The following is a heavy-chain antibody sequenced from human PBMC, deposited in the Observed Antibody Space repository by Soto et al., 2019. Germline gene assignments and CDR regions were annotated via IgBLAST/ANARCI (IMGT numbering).Heavy chain of an antibody. CDR1: GYGLASCC. J-gene: IGHJ4*02. D-gene: IGHD4-17*01. V-gene: IGHV1-18*01. CDR3: ARGRYGDY. Sequence: VKASCKGSGYGLASCCMAWVRQAPGQGLEWMGWISAHNGKTEYAQKFQGRVTVTRDTSTSTAYLELRSLRSDDTALYYCARGRYGDYWGQGALVTVS. CDR2: ISAHNGKT.